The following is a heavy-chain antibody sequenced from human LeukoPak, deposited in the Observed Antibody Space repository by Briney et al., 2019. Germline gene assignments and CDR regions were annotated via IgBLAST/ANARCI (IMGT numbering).Heavy chain of an antibody. CDR1: GFSLSNYW. CDR2: INQDGSDK. J-gene: IGHJ6*02. D-gene: IGHD3-10*01. Sequence: PGGSLRLSCAASGFSLSNYWMSWVRQAPGKGLEWVANINQDGSDKYYVDSVMGRFTISKDNAKNSVYLQMNSLRPEDTAIYYCAWYGVTHALDAWGQGTTVTVSS. CDR3: AWYGVTHALDA. V-gene: IGHV3-7*01.